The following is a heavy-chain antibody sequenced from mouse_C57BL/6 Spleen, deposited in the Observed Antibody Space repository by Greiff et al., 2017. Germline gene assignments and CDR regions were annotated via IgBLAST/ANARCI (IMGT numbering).Heavy chain of an antibody. V-gene: IGHV5-9-1*02. J-gene: IGHJ2*01. CDR2: FSSGGDYL. Sequence: EVMLVESGEGLVKPGGSLKLSCAASVFTFSRSALSWFRQTPEKRLEWVAYFSSGGDYLSSAAPVKGRLTISRENARNTLYLQMSSLKSEDTAMYYCTRAQTGTDYWGQGTTLTVSS. D-gene: IGHD4-1*01. CDR1: VFTFSRSA. CDR3: TRAQTGTDY.